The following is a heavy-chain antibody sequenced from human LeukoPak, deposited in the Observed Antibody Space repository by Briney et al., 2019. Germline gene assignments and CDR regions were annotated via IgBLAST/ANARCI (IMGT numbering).Heavy chain of an antibody. V-gene: IGHV3-23*01. CDR3: AKRLGLLSYYYGMDV. Sequence: PGGSLRLSCAASGFTFSSYAMSWVRQPPGRGLEWVSAISGSGSSTYYADSVKGRFTISRDNSKNTLYLQMNSLRAEDTAVYYCAKRLGLLSYYYGMDVWGQGTTVTVSS. J-gene: IGHJ6*02. D-gene: IGHD2-2*01. CDR1: GFTFSSYA. CDR2: ISGSGSST.